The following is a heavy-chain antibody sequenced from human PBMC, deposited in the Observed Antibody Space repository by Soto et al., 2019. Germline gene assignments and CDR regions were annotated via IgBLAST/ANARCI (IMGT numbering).Heavy chain of an antibody. D-gene: IGHD2-2*01. Sequence: PGGSLRLSCAASGFTFSSYWMSWVRQAPGKGLEWVANIKQDGSEKYYVDSVKGRFTISRDNAKNSLYLQMNSLRAEDTAVYYCARVAYCSSTNCSGGHWFDPWGQGTLVTVSS. CDR1: GFTFSSYW. CDR3: ARVAYCSSTNCSGGHWFDP. CDR2: IKQDGSEK. V-gene: IGHV3-7*01. J-gene: IGHJ5*02.